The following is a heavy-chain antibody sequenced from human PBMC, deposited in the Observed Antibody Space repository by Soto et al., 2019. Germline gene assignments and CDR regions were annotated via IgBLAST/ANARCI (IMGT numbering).Heavy chain of an antibody. J-gene: IGHJ4*02. D-gene: IGHD5-12*01. CDR3: AGPVEMATFSRSYLFY. V-gene: IGHV1-69*01. CDR2: IIPLFGTA. Sequence: QVQLVQSGAEVKKPGSSVKVSCKASGGTFSNYAINWVRQAPGQGLEWMGGIIPLFGTANYAQKFQGRVTVTADDSTSTAYLDLSSLRSEDTAVYYCAGPVEMATFSRSYLFYWGQGTLVTVSS. CDR1: GGTFSNYA.